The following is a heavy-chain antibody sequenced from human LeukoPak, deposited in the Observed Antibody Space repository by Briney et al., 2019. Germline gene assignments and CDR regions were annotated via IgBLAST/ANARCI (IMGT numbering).Heavy chain of an antibody. J-gene: IGHJ4*02. Sequence: GGSLRLSCAASGFTFSSYAMHWVRQAPGKGLEYVSAISSNGGSTYYANSVKGRFTISRDNSKNTLYLQMGSLRAEDMAVYYCARRYNGNDRGLYYWGQGTLVTVSS. CDR1: GFTFSSYA. CDR2: ISSNGGST. V-gene: IGHV3-64*01. D-gene: IGHD1-1*01. CDR3: ARRYNGNDRGLYY.